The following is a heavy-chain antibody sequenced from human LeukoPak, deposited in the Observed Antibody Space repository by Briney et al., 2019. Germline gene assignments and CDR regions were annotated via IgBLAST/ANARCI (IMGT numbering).Heavy chain of an antibody. V-gene: IGHV4-34*01. Sequence: SETLSLTCAVYGGSFSGYYWSWIRQPPGKGLEWIGEINHSGSTNYNPSLKSRVTISVDTSKNQFSLKLSSVTAADTAVYYCARMSSGWTSDNWFDPWGQGTLVTVSS. CDR2: INHSGST. J-gene: IGHJ5*02. CDR1: GGSFSGYY. D-gene: IGHD6-19*01. CDR3: ARMSSGWTSDNWFDP.